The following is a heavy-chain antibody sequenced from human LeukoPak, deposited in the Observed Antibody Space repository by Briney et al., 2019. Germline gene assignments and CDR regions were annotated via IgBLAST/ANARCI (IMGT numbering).Heavy chain of an antibody. V-gene: IGHV4-4*02. J-gene: IGHJ4*02. CDR2: IYHSGST. Sequence: PSGTLSLTCAVSGDSISSSNWWSWVRQPPGKGLEWIGEIYHSGSTNYNPSLKSRVTISVDKSKNQFSLKLSSVTAADTAVYYCARPRRWRGSSWYYFDYWGQGTLVTVSS. CDR3: ARPRRWRGSSWYYFDY. CDR1: GDSISSSNW. D-gene: IGHD6-13*01.